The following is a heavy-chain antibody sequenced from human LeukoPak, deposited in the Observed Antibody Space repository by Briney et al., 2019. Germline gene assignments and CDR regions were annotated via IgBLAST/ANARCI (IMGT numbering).Heavy chain of an antibody. V-gene: IGHV3-23*01. CDR1: GFTFSSYG. J-gene: IGHJ5*02. CDR2: ISGSGGST. Sequence: GGSLRLSCAASGFTFSSYGMSWVRQAPGKGLEWVSAISGSGGSTYYADSVKGRFTISRDNSKNTLYLQMNSLRAEDTAVYYCAKGKGVVPAAIRGGNWFDPWGQGTLVTVSS. CDR3: AKGKGVVPAAIRGGNWFDP. D-gene: IGHD2-2*01.